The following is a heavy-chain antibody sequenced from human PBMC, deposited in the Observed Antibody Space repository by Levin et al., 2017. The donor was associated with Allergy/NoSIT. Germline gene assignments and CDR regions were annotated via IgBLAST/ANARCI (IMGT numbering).Heavy chain of an antibody. CDR1: GFIVSSDY. CDR3: ARHGWLDP. CDR2: IYNDNNGGLT. Sequence: PGESLKISCEVSGFIVSSDYMTWVRQAPGKGLEWVSLIYNDNNGGLTFYADSVKGRFSISRDIARNMVYLQMNNLRVDDTAIYYCARHGWLDPWGQGTLVTVSS. V-gene: IGHV3-53*01. J-gene: IGHJ5*02.